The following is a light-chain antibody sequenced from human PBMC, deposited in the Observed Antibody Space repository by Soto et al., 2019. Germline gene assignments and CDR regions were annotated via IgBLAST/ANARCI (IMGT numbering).Light chain of an antibody. Sequence: DIQMTQSPSSLSASVGDRVTITCRASQTISNYLNWYQRKPGQAPNLLIYAASSVQSGVPSRFSASGSGTDFTLTISSLQREDFATYYCQQTYNIPLTFGGGTKVEI. V-gene: IGKV1-39*01. CDR2: AAS. CDR1: QTISNY. J-gene: IGKJ4*01. CDR3: QQTYNIPLT.